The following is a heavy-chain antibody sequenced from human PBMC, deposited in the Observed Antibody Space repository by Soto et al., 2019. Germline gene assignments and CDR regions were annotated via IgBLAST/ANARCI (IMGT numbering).Heavy chain of an antibody. CDR3: AKVFLQVWDKDYTYGMDV. V-gene: IGHV3-48*01. J-gene: IGHJ6*02. CDR2: ISSSSSTI. D-gene: IGHD3-16*01. Sequence: GGSLRLSCAASGFTFSSYIMNWVRQAPGKGLEWVSYISSSSSTIYYADSVKGRFTISRDNAKNSLYLQMNSLRAEDTAVYYYAKVFLQVWDKDYTYGMDVGGQGATLTVSS. CDR1: GFTFSSYI.